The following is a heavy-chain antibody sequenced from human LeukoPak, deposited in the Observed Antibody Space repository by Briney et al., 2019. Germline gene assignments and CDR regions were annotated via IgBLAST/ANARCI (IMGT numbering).Heavy chain of an antibody. CDR1: GFTVSSNY. Sequence: PGGSLRLSCAASGFTVSSNYMSWVRQAPGKGLEWVSVIYSGGGTYYADSVKGRFTISRDNSKNTLYLEMNSLRAEDTAVYYCARDASSGWRRDYWGQGTLVTVSS. D-gene: IGHD6-19*01. CDR2: IYSGGGT. V-gene: IGHV3-53*01. CDR3: ARDASSGWRRDY. J-gene: IGHJ4*02.